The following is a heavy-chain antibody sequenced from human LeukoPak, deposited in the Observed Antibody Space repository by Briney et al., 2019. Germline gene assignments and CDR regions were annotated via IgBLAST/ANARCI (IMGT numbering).Heavy chain of an antibody. Sequence: ASVKVSCKVSGYTLTELSMHWVRQAPGKGLEWMGGFDPEDGETIYAQKFQGRVTMTEDTSTDTAYMELSSLRAEDTAVYYCARDSVVVPAAWGRWFDPWGQGTLVTVSS. J-gene: IGHJ5*02. V-gene: IGHV1-24*01. CDR2: FDPEDGET. D-gene: IGHD2-2*01. CDR3: ARDSVVVPAAWGRWFDP. CDR1: GYTLTELS.